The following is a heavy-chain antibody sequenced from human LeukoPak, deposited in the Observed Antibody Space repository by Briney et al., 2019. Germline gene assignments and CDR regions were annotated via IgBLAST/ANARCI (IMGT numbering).Heavy chain of an antibody. CDR2: ISSSSSYI. CDR3: ARGGGYYYDSSGYYVDY. V-gene: IGHV3-21*01. J-gene: IGHJ4*02. Sequence: GGSLRLSCAASVFTFSSYSMNWVRRAPGKGLEWVSSISSSSSYIYYADSVKGRFTISRDNAKNSLYLQMNSLRAEDTAVYYCARGGGYYYDSSGYYVDYWGQGTLVTVSS. CDR1: VFTFSSYS. D-gene: IGHD3-22*01.